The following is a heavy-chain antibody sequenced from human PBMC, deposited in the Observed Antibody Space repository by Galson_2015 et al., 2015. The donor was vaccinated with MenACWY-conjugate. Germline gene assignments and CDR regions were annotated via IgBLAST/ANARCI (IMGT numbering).Heavy chain of an antibody. CDR3: ARDGSGWYPGDH. CDR2: IWSNGINN. CDR1: GSNLSCCG. D-gene: IGHD6-19*01. Sequence: SLRLSCAASGSNLSCCGMHWVRQAPGKGLEWLAVIWSNGINNYYADSVRGRFTISRDDSRHSLLLQMNSPRAEDTAVYYCARDGSGWYPGDHWGQGTLVTVSA. J-gene: IGHJ4*02. V-gene: IGHV3-33*01.